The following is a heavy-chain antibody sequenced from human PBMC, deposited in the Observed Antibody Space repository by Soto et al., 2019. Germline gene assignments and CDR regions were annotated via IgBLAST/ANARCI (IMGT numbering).Heavy chain of an antibody. D-gene: IGHD7-27*01. CDR2: MSPKTGNT. Sequence: QVQLVQSGAEVKKPGASVKVSCKASGYTFTTYDIYWVRQATGQGREWIGWMSPKTGNTGYAQNFQGRVTMTRNPCISTDYMELSSLTSEDTAVYYCARGPPNWGFDLWGQGTLVPVSS. CDR3: ARGPPNWGFDL. V-gene: IGHV1-8*01. J-gene: IGHJ4*02. CDR1: GYTFTTYD.